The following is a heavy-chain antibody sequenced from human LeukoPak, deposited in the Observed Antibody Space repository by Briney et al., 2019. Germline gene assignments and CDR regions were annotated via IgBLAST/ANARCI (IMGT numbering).Heavy chain of an antibody. CDR3: AKDMATYYDFWSGLGDYYYGMDV. CDR2: ISGSGGST. V-gene: IGHV3-23*01. J-gene: IGHJ6*02. Sequence: GGSMRLACVASGFTFSSYAMSWVRQAPGKGLEWVSAISGSGGSTYYADSVKGRFTISRENSKNTLYLQMNSRRAEDKAVYYCAKDMATYYDFWSGLGDYYYGMDVWGQGTTVTVSS. D-gene: IGHD3-3*01. CDR1: GFTFSSYA.